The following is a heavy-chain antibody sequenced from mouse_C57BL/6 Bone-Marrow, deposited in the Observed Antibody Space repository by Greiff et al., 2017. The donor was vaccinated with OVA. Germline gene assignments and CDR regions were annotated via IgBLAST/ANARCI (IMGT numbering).Heavy chain of an antibody. J-gene: IGHJ4*01. V-gene: IGHV5-6*01. CDR2: ISSGGSYT. D-gene: IGHD2-5*01. Sequence: EVKLKESGGDLVKPGGSLKLSCAASGFTFSSYGMSWVRQTPDKRLEWVATISSGGSYTYYPDSVKGRFTISRDNAKNTLYLQMSSLKSEDTAMYYCANYYSNYLWGQGTSVTVSS. CDR3: ANYYSNYL. CDR1: GFTFSSYG.